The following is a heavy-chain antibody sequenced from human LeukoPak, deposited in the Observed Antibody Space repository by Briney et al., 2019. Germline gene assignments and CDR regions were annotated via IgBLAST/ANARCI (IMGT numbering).Heavy chain of an antibody. CDR2: IYPGDSDT. J-gene: IGHJ6*02. D-gene: IGHD3-9*01. CDR1: GYSFTSYW. CDR3: ARLLDYDILTGHHAPAYYYYGMDV. Sequence: GESLKISCKGSGYSFTSYWIGWVRQMPGKGLEWMGIIYPGDSDTRYSPSFQGQVTISADKSISAAYLQWSSLKASDTAMYYCARLLDYDILTGHHAPAYYYYGMDVWGQGTTVTVSS. V-gene: IGHV5-51*01.